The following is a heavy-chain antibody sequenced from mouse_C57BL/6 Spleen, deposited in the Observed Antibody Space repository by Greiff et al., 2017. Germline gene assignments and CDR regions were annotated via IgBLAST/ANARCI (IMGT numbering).Heavy chain of an antibody. D-gene: IGHD2-1*01. CDR2: INYDGSST. J-gene: IGHJ4*01. CDR3: ARDQGNYPYAMDY. Sequence: EVKLVESEGGLVQPGSSMKLSCTASGFTFSDYYMAWVRQVPEKGLEWVANINYDGSSTYYLDSLKSRFIISRDNAKNILYLQMSSLKSEDTATYYCARDQGNYPYAMDYWGQGTSVTVSS. V-gene: IGHV5-16*01. CDR1: GFTFSDYY.